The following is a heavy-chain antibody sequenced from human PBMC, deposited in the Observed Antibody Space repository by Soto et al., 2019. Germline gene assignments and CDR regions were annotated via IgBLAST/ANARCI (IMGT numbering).Heavy chain of an antibody. D-gene: IGHD4-17*01. CDR3: AKDTLRQTVTTLDY. CDR1: GFTFSSYG. J-gene: IGHJ4*02. V-gene: IGHV3-30*18. Sequence: QVQLVESGGGVVQPWRSLRLSCAASGFTFSSYGMHWVRQAPGKGLEWVAVISYDGSNNYYADSVKGRFTISRDNSKNTLYLQMNSLRAEDTAVYYCAKDTLRQTVTTLDYWGQGTLVTVSS. CDR2: ISYDGSNN.